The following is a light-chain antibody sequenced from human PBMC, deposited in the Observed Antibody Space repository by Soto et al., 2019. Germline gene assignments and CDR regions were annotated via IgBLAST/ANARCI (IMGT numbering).Light chain of an antibody. J-gene: IGKJ1*01. Sequence: EIVLTQSPGTLSLSPGERATLSCRASQSVSSSYLAWYQQNPGQAPRLLVYGASSRATGIPDRFSGSGSRTDFTLTISILEPEDFAVYYCQQYGSSPRTFGQGTKVEIK. CDR1: QSVSSSY. V-gene: IGKV3-20*01. CDR2: GAS. CDR3: QQYGSSPRT.